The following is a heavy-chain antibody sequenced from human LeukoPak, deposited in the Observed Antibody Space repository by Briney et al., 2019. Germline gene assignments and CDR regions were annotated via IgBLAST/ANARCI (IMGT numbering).Heavy chain of an antibody. Sequence: ASVKVSCKATGYTFTGYYMHWVRQTPRQGLAWMGWIDPNSGDTSYAQKFQGRVTMTSDTSISTTYMELGRLTSDDTAVYYCARGQTNDILTAFYWGQGTLVTVSS. CDR3: ARGQTNDILTAFY. J-gene: IGHJ4*02. V-gene: IGHV1-2*02. CDR1: GYTFTGYY. D-gene: IGHD3-9*01. CDR2: IDPNSGDT.